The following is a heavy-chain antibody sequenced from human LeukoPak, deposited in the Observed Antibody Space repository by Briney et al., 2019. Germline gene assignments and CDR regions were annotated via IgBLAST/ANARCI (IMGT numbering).Heavy chain of an antibody. J-gene: IGHJ5*02. CDR2: IIPILGIA. Sequence: SVKVSCKASGGTFSSYAISWVRQAPGQGLEWMGRIIPILGIANYAQKFQGRVTITADKSTSTAYMELSSLRSEDTAVYYCARVDDSSGYYYRGSMGWFDPWGQGTLVTVSS. D-gene: IGHD3-22*01. CDR1: GGTFSSYA. CDR3: ARVDDSSGYYYRGSMGWFDP. V-gene: IGHV1-69*04.